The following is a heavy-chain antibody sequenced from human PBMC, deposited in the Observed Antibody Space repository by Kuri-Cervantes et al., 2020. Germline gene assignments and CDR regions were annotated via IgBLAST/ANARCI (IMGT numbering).Heavy chain of an antibody. D-gene: IGHD4-17*01. CDR2: IYHSGST. CDR1: GYSISSGYY. CDR3: ARVIRYGDYHSRMYYFDY. Sequence: SETLSLTCAVSGYSISSGYYWGWIRQPPGKGLEWIGSIYHSGSTYYNPSLKSRVTISVDTSKNQFSLKLSSVTAADTAVYYCARVIRYGDYHSRMYYFDYWGQGTLVTVSS. J-gene: IGHJ4*02. V-gene: IGHV4-38-2*01.